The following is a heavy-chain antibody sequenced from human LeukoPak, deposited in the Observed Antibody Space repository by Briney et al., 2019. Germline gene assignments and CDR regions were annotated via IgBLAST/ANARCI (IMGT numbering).Heavy chain of an antibody. D-gene: IGHD6-13*01. V-gene: IGHV1-46*01. CDR1: GYTFTSYY. J-gene: IGHJ5*02. CDR2: INPSGGST. CDR3: AREVAAAASFDP. Sequence: ASVKVSCKASGYTFTSYYMLWVRQAPGQGLEWMGIINPSGGSTSYAQKFQGRVTMTRDTSTSTVYMELSSLRSEDTAVYYCAREVAAAASFDPWGQGTLVTVSS.